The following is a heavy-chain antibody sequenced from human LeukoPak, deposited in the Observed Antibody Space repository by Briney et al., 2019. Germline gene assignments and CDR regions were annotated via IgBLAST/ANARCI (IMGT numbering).Heavy chain of an antibody. V-gene: IGHV3-23*01. J-gene: IGHJ6*02. CDR3: ARGPGHIVVVPAAKPSYYYYGMDV. CDR1: GFSFSTYT. CDR2: INGRGDST. Sequence: GGSLRLSCAASGFSFSTYTMNWVRQAPGKGLEWVSAINGRGDSTFYADSVKGQFTISRDNSKSTVYLQMNSLRADDTAVYYCARGPGHIVVVPAAKPSYYYYGMDVWGQGTTVTVSS. D-gene: IGHD2-2*01.